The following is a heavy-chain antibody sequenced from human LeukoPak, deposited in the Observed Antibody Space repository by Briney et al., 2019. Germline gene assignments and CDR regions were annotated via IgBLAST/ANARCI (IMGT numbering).Heavy chain of an antibody. Sequence: GGSLRLSCAASGFTFSDYWMHWVRQAPGKGLVWVSRIRGDGTITNYADSVKGRFTISRVNAKNTLFLQMDSLRGEDTAVYYCARGGTGSSVFGYWGQGTLVTVSS. J-gene: IGHJ4*02. D-gene: IGHD6-6*01. V-gene: IGHV3-74*01. CDR2: IRGDGTIT. CDR3: ARGGTGSSVFGY. CDR1: GFTFSDYW.